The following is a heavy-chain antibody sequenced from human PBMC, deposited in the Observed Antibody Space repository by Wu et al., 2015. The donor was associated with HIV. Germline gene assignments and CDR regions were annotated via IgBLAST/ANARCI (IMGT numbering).Heavy chain of an antibody. Sequence: QVQLVQSGPEVKKPGSSVKVSCKTSGDTFRSTAISWLRQAPGHGLEWMGGIFTFFSTSIYAEKFQDRVTITADESTSTAYMQLSSLRSEDTAIYHCAYFGRGTVPPLGACGISDPWGPGTLVTVSS. V-gene: IGHV1-69*12. D-gene: IGHD2-15*01. J-gene: IGHJ5*02. CDR3: AYFGRGTVPPLGACGISDP. CDR2: IFTFFSTS. CDR1: GDTFRSTA.